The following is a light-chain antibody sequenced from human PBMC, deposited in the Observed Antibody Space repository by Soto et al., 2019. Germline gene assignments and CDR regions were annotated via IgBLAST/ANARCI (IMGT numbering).Light chain of an antibody. CDR2: AAS. V-gene: IGKV1-39*01. Sequence: DIQMTQSPSSLSASVGDRVTITCRASQNIRNYLNWYQQRPGKTPNLLVYAASNLQGGVPSRFGGSGSGTVFTLTINSLQPEDFATYYCQQIHSTSSYTFGQGTKVDIK. CDR1: QNIRNY. CDR3: QQIHSTSSYT. J-gene: IGKJ2*01.